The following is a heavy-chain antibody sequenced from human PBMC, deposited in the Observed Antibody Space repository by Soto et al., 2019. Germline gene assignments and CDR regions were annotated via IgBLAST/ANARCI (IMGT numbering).Heavy chain of an antibody. CDR2: IIPIFGTA. CDR3: ASRVRYCSSTSCYMEAFDI. Sequence: SVKVSCKASGGTFSSYAISWVRQAPGQGLEWMGGIIPIFGTANYAQKFQGRVTITADESTSTAYMELSSLRSEDTAVYYCASRVRYCSSTSCYMEAFDIWGQGTMVTVSS. J-gene: IGHJ3*02. CDR1: GGTFSSYA. V-gene: IGHV1-69*13. D-gene: IGHD2-2*02.